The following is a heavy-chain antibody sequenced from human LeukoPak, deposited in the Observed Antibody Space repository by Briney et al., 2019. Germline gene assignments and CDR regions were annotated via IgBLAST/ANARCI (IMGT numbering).Heavy chain of an antibody. Sequence: GASVKVSCKASGYTFTGYYMHWVRQAPGQGLEWMGWINPNSGGTNYAQKSQGRVTMTRDTSISTAYMELSRLRSDDTAVYYCARAQNCGGDCYLPYYYYYYMDVWGKGTTVTVSS. D-gene: IGHD2-21*01. J-gene: IGHJ6*03. CDR2: INPNSGGT. CDR1: GYTFTGYY. V-gene: IGHV1-2*02. CDR3: ARAQNCGGDCYLPYYYYYYMDV.